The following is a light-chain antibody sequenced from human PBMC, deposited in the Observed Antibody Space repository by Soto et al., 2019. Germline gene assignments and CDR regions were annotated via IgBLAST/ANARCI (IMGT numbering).Light chain of an antibody. V-gene: IGLV2-11*01. CDR2: DVS. J-gene: IGLJ1*01. CDR3: CSYAGSYTWV. CDR1: SSDVGGYNY. Sequence: QSALTQPRSVSGSPGQSVTISCTGTSSDVGGYNYVSWYQQHPGKAPKLMIHDVSKRPSGVPDRFSGSKSGNTASLTISGLQAEDEADYYCCSYAGSYTWVFGPGTKLTVL.